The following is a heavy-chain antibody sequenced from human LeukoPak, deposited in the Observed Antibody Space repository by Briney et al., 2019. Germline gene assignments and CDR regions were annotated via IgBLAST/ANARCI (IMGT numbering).Heavy chain of an antibody. V-gene: IGHV4-59*12. CDR3: ARNYGDYSYYFDY. J-gene: IGHJ4*02. D-gene: IGHD4-17*01. Sequence: SETLSLTCTVSGGSISSYYWSWIRQPPGKGLEWIGYIYYSGSTNYNPSLKSRVTISVDTSKNQFSLKLSSVTAADTAVYYCARNYGDYSYYFDYWGQGTLVTVSS. CDR1: GGSISSYY. CDR2: IYYSGST.